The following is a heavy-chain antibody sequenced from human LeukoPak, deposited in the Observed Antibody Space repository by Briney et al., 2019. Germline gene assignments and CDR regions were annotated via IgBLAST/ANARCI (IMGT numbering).Heavy chain of an antibody. J-gene: IGHJ4*02. Sequence: SETLSLICAVSGGSISSNSYYWGWIRQPPGKGLEWIGSIYYSGSTYYNPSLKGRVTISVDTPKNQFSLKLSSVTAADTAVYYCARDLTEYYYGSGSPIWGYWGQGTLVTVSS. CDR2: IYYSGST. CDR1: GGSISSNSYY. D-gene: IGHD3-10*01. V-gene: IGHV4-39*02. CDR3: ARDLTEYYYGSGSPIWGY.